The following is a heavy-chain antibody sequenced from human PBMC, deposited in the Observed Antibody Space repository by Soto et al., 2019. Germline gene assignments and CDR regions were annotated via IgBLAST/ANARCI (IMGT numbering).Heavy chain of an antibody. CDR2: IDASGNT. CDR1: GDSISTYY. D-gene: IGHD6-13*01. J-gene: IGHJ6*02. Sequence: KASETLSLTCTVSGDSISTYYWSWIRQPAGKGLEWIGRIDASGNTNYNPSLKSRVTMSVDTSKKQFSLTLTSVTAADTAVYYCARYSSNWFQTEGMDVWGQGTTVTVS. CDR3: ARYSSNWFQTEGMDV. V-gene: IGHV4-4*07.